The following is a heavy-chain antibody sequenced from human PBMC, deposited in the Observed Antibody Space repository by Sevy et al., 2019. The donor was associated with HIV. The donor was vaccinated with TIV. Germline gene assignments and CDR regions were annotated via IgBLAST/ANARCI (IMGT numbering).Heavy chain of an antibody. J-gene: IGHJ6*02. V-gene: IGHV3-30*18. CDR2: ISYDGSNK. D-gene: IGHD2-15*01. Sequence: GGSLRLSCAASGFTFSSYGMHWVRQAPGKGVEWVAVISYDGSNKYYADSVKGRFTISRDNSKNTLYLQMNSLRAEDTAVYYCANDQRSVVVVAATVYYYGMDVWGQGTTVTVSS. CDR1: GFTFSSYG. CDR3: ANDQRSVVVVAATVYYYGMDV.